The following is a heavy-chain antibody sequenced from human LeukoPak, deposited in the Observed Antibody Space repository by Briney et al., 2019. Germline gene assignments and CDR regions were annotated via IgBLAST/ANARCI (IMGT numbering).Heavy chain of an antibody. Sequence: GGSLRLSCTASGFTFSNYGVHWVRQAPGKGLEWVAFIRYDGSDKYYADSVKGRLTISRDYSKKTLYLQMNSLRAEDTAVYYCAKEFAGSHYYYYYMDVWGKGTTVTVSS. V-gene: IGHV3-30*02. J-gene: IGHJ6*03. D-gene: IGHD3-10*01. CDR3: AKEFAGSHYYYYYMDV. CDR1: GFTFSNYG. CDR2: IRYDGSDK.